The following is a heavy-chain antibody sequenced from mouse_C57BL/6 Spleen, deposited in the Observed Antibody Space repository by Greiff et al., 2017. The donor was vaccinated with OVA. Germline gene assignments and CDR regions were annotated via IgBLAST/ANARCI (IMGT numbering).Heavy chain of an antibody. CDR2: IDPSDSYT. Sequence: QVQLQQPGAELVMPGASVKLSCKASGYTFTSYWMHWVKQRPGQGLEWIGEIDPSDSYTNYNQKFKGKSTLTVDKSSSTAYMQLSSLTSEDSAVYYCARGGYGNRGYWYVDVWGTGTTVTVSS. V-gene: IGHV1-69*01. CDR3: ARGGYGNRGYWYVDV. CDR1: GYTFTSYW. J-gene: IGHJ1*03. D-gene: IGHD1-1*01.